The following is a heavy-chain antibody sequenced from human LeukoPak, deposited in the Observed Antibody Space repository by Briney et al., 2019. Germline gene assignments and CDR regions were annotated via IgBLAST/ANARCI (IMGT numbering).Heavy chain of an antibody. CDR3: ARGYTHNDY. CDR2: INHSGST. V-gene: IGHV4-34*01. D-gene: IGHD2-2*02. J-gene: IGHJ4*02. CDR1: GGSFSGYS. Sequence: SETLSLTCDVYGGSFSGYSWSWIRQPPGKGLEWIGEINHSGSTNYNPSLKSRVTISVDTSKNQFSLKLSSVTAADTAVYYCARGYTHNDYWGQGTLVTVSS.